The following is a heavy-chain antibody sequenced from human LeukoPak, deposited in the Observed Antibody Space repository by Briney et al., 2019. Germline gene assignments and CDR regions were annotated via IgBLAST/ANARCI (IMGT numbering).Heavy chain of an antibody. CDR1: GGSVSSGDYY. CDR3: ARDPQRSYYYDSSGFEGDY. V-gene: IGHV4-30-4*01. Sequence: PSQTLSLTCTVSGGSVSSGDYYWTWVRQPPGKGLEWIGHIYDSGSTSYNPSLKSRLTMSLDTSKNQFSLKLTPVTAADTAVYYCARDPQRSYYYDSSGFEGDYWGQGTLVTVSS. D-gene: IGHD3-22*01. J-gene: IGHJ4*02. CDR2: IYDSGST.